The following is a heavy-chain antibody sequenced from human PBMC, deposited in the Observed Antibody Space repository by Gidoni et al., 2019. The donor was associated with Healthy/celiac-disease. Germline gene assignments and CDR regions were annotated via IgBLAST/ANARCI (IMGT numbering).Heavy chain of an antibody. J-gene: IGHJ6*02. V-gene: IGHV4-59*01. CDR3: ARILAAAANYYYYGMDV. CDR2: IYYSGST. CDR1: GGAISSYY. D-gene: IGHD6-13*01. Sequence: QVQLQESGPGLVKPSETLSLTCTVSGGAISSYYWSWIRQPPGKGLEWIGYIYYSGSTNYNPSLKSRVTISVDTSKNQFSLKLSSVTAADTAVYYCARILAAAANYYYYGMDVWGQGTTVTVSS.